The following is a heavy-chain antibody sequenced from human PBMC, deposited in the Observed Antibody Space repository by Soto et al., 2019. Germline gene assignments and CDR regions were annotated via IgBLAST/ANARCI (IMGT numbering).Heavy chain of an antibody. J-gene: IGHJ4*02. V-gene: IGHV4-30-4*01. CDR1: GGSISSGDYY. D-gene: IGHD3-22*01. CDR3: ARVAGNYYDRATSYFDY. Sequence: SETLSLTCTVSGGSISSGDYYWSWIRQPPGKGLEWIGYIYYSGSTYYNPSLKSRVTISVDTSKNQFSLKLSSVTAADTAVYYCARVAGNYYDRATSYFDYWGQGTLVTVSS. CDR2: IYYSGST.